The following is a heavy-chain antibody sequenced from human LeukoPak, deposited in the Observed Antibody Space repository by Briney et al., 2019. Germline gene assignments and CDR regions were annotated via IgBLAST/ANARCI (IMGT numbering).Heavy chain of an antibody. Sequence: SETLSLTCVVYGASFSGNYWTWIRQPPGKGLEWIGEINHSGSTNYNPSLKSRVTMSVDTSKNQFSLKLSSVTAADTAVYFCARGDCSSTTCSHYYFDYWGQGTLVTVSS. D-gene: IGHD2-2*01. V-gene: IGHV4-34*01. CDR1: GASFSGNY. J-gene: IGHJ4*02. CDR2: INHSGST. CDR3: ARGDCSSTTCSHYYFDY.